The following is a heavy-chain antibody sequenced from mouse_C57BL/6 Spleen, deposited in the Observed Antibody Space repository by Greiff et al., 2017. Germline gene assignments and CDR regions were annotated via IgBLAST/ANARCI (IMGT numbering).Heavy chain of an antibody. CDR3: ARAAYYSNYFYY. CDR2: IYPGDGDT. V-gene: IGHV1-82*01. D-gene: IGHD2-5*01. Sequence: VQLQQSGPELVKPGASVKISCKASGYAFSSSWMNWVKQRPGKGLGWIGRIYPGDGDTNYNGKFKGKATLTADKSSSTAYMQLLSRTSEYSAVYVCARAAYYSNYFYYWGQGTTLTVSS. CDR1: GYAFSSSW. J-gene: IGHJ2*01.